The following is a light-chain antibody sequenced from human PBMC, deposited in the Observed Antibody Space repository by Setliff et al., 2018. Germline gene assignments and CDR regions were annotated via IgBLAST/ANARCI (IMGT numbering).Light chain of an antibody. V-gene: IGLV6-57*01. CDR2: EDN. CDR3: QSYDSRMGGV. CDR1: GGSIAINY. Sequence: NFMLTQPHSVSESPGKTVTTSCTCTGGSIAINYVQWYQQRPGTSPTTVIYEDNQRPSGVPDRFSGSIDRSSNSASLTISGLKTEDEADYYCQSYDSRMGGVFGGGTQRTVL. J-gene: IGLJ3*02.